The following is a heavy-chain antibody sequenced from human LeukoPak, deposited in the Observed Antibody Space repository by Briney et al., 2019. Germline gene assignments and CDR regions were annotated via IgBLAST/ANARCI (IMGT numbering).Heavy chain of an antibody. J-gene: IGHJ4*02. Sequence: PGGSLRLSCAASGFTLSSYSMNWVRQAPGKGLEWVSSISSSSSYIYYADSVKGRFTISRDNSKNSLYLQMNSLRAEDTAVYYCARDSTLASFLVGAADIGGWGNGVTVSS. CDR1: GFTLSSYS. CDR2: ISSSSSYI. D-gene: IGHD1-26*01. V-gene: IGHV3-21*01. CDR3: ARDSTLASFLVGAADI.